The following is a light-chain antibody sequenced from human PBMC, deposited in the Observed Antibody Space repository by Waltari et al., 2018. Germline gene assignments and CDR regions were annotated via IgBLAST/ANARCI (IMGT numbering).Light chain of an antibody. V-gene: IGKV3-15*01. CDR1: QSVSSN. CDR3: QQSYSTPWT. CDR2: GAS. Sequence: EIVMTQSPATLSVSPGERATLSCRASQSVSSNLAWYPQKPGQAPRPLIYGASTRATGIPARFSGSGSGTDFTLTISSLQPEDFATYYCQQSYSTPWTFGQGTKVEIK. J-gene: IGKJ1*01.